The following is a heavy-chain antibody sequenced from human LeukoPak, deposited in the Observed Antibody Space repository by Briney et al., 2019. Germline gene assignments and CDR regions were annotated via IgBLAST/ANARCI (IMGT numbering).Heavy chain of an antibody. CDR3: ARDWDIVVVPAATGGGSYFDY. CDR1: GYTFTSYY. J-gene: IGHJ4*02. CDR2: INPSGGST. D-gene: IGHD2-2*01. V-gene: IGHV1-46*01. Sequence: ASVKVSCKASGYTFTSYYMHWVRQAPGQGLEWMGIINPSGGSTSYAQKFQGRVAMTRDTSTSTVYVELSSLRSEDTAVYYCARDWDIVVVPAATGGGSYFDYWGQGTLVTVSS.